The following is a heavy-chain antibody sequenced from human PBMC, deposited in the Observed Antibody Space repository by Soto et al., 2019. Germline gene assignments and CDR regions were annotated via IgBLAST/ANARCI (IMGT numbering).Heavy chain of an antibody. J-gene: IGHJ5*02. CDR2: VSGDGGTK. V-gene: IGHV3-23*01. D-gene: IGHD2-2*01. CDR1: GFTFRNYA. CDR3: AKDVADCTRTSCYNKWVDP. Sequence: GGSLRLSCAASGFTFRNYAMSWVRQAPGKGLEWVAAVSGDGGTKYYADSVKGRFTISRDNSRNTLYLQMNSLRAEDTAVYYCAKDVADCTRTSCYNKWVDPWGQGTLVTVSS.